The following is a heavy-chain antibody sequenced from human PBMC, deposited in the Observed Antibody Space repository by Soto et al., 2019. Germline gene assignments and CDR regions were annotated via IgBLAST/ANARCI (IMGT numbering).Heavy chain of an antibody. CDR1: AFTFSNYW. V-gene: IGHV3-7*01. D-gene: IGHD1-20*01. CDR3: ARDPIGITGRTVGY. CDR2: IKQDGSEK. J-gene: IGHJ4*02. Sequence: EVQLVESGGGLVQPGGSLRLSCAASAFTFSNYWMSWVRQAPGKGLEWVANIKQDGSEKWYVDSVKGRFTISRDNAKKSLYLQMTSLRAEDTAVYDCARDPIGITGRTVGYWGQGTLVTVTS.